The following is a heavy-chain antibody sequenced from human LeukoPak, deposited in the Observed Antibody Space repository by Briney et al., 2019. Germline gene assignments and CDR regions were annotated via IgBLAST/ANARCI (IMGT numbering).Heavy chain of an antibody. CDR1: GRSISSGDYY. D-gene: IGHD3-22*01. CDR3: ARPYYYDSRIDP. CDR2: MYYSGST. Sequence: SETLSLTCTVSGRSISSGDYYWRWIRQPPGKGLEWIAYMYYSGSTYYNPSLKSRVTMSADTSKNQLSLKLSSVTAADTAVYYCARPYYYDSRIDPWGQGILVTVSS. V-gene: IGHV4-30-4*01. J-gene: IGHJ5*02.